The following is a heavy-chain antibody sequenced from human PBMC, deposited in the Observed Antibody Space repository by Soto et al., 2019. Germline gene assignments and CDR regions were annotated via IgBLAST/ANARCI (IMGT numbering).Heavy chain of an antibody. Sequence: HPGGSLRLSCAASGFTFSNYAMSWVRQAPGKGLEWVSAISGSGGSTYYADSVKGRFTISRDNSKNTLFLQMNSLRAEDTAVYYCAKGATIFGVVTPTYNWFDPWGQGTLVTVSS. CDR3: AKGATIFGVVTPTYNWFDP. CDR1: GFTFSNYA. CDR2: ISGSGGST. D-gene: IGHD3-3*01. J-gene: IGHJ5*02. V-gene: IGHV3-23*01.